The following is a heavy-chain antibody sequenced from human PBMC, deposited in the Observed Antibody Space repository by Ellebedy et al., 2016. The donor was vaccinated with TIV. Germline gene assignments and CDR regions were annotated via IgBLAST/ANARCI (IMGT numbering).Heavy chain of an antibody. D-gene: IGHD4-17*01. CDR2: ISASGHRT. CDR1: GFTFNSYV. CDR3: AKARRGDYVIFGLDV. Sequence: GESLKISCVASGFTFNSYVMSWVRQAPGKGLEWVSAISASGHRTFYADSVKGRFTISRDNSKNTLLLQMYSLRVDDTAVSYCAKARRGDYVIFGLDVWGQGTTVPVSS. V-gene: IGHV3-23*01. J-gene: IGHJ6*02.